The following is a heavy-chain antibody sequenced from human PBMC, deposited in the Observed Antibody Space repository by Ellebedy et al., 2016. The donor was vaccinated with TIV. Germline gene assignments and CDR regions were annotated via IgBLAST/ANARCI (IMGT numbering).Heavy chain of an antibody. Sequence: MPSETLSLTCTVSGGSISRYYWTWIRQPPGKGLEWLGYSFYSGSTYYNPSLKGRVTMSVDKSKNQFSLILNSVTAADTAVYFCARTPYCSGSSCFLDGMDVWGQGTTVTVSS. D-gene: IGHD2-2*01. V-gene: IGHV4-59*12. J-gene: IGHJ6*02. CDR1: GGSISRYY. CDR3: ARTPYCSGSSCFLDGMDV. CDR2: SFYSGST.